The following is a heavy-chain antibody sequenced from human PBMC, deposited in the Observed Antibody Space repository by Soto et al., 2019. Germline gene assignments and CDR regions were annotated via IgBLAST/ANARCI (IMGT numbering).Heavy chain of an antibody. Sequence: ESGGGVVQPGRSLRLSCAASGFTFSSYGMHWVRQAPGKGLEWVAVISYDGSNKYYADSVKGRFTISRDNSKNTLYLQMNSLRAEDTAVYYCAKDLLYYYDSSGYYFDYWGQGTLVTVSS. V-gene: IGHV3-30*18. D-gene: IGHD3-22*01. J-gene: IGHJ4*02. CDR2: ISYDGSNK. CDR1: GFTFSSYG. CDR3: AKDLLYYYDSSGYYFDY.